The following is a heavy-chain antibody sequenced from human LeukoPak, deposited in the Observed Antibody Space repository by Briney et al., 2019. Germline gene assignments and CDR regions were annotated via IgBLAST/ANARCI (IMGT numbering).Heavy chain of an antibody. CDR3: AKDPGITLTTRTTHFDY. CDR2: ISWNSGSI. CDR1: GFTFDDYA. Sequence: AGGSLRLSCAASGFTFDDYAMHWVRQAPGKGLEWVSGISWNSGSIGYADSVKGRFTISRDNAKNSLYLQMNSLRAEDTALYYCAKDPGITLTTRTTHFDYWGQGTLVIVSS. J-gene: IGHJ4*02. D-gene: IGHD4-17*01. V-gene: IGHV3-9*01.